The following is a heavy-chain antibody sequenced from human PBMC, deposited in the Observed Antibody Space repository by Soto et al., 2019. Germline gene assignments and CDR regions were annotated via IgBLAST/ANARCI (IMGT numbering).Heavy chain of an antibody. V-gene: IGHV3-48*02. CDR2: ISSSASTK. D-gene: IGHD6-6*01. Sequence: GSLSLSCAASGFTFSNYGMNWVRQAPGKGLAWVSYISSSASTKQYADSVKGRFTISRDNAKNSLFLQMNSLRDEDTGVYYCTRGGAARPDYWGQGALVTVSS. J-gene: IGHJ4*02. CDR1: GFTFSNYG. CDR3: TRGGAARPDY.